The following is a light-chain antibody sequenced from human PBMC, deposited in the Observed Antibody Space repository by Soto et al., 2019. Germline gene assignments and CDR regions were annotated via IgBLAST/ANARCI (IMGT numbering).Light chain of an antibody. CDR1: TGAVTSGYY. J-gene: IGLJ3*02. V-gene: IGLV7-43*01. CDR3: LLYYGGAWV. Sequence: QTVVTQEPSLTVSPGGTVTLTCASSTGAVTSGYYPNWFQQKPGQAPRALISSTSNKHSWTPARFSGSLLGGKADLTLSGVQPEDEAEYYCLLYYGGAWVFGGGTKLTVL. CDR2: STS.